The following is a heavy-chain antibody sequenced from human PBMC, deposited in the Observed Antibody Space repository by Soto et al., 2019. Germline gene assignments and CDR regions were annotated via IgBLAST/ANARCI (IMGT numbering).Heavy chain of an antibody. D-gene: IGHD3-22*01. Sequence: PSETLSLTCAVYGGSFSGYYWSWIRQPPGKGLEWIGEINHSGSTNYNPSLKSRVTISVDTSKNQFSLKLSSVTAADTAVYYCARTPYYYDSSGYYRPFDYWGQGTLVTVSS. CDR1: GGSFSGYY. J-gene: IGHJ4*02. V-gene: IGHV4-34*01. CDR2: INHSGST. CDR3: ARTPYYYDSSGYYRPFDY.